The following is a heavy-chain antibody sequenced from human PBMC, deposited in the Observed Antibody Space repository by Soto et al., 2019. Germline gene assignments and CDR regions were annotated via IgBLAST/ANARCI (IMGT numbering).Heavy chain of an antibody. D-gene: IGHD6-13*01. Sequence: ASVKVSCKASGYTFTSYGISWVRQAPGQGLEWMGWISAYNGNANYAQKLQGRVTMTTDTSTSTAYMELRSLRSDDTAVYYCARDSSSWYISYYYYYYGMDVWGQGNTVTVSS. V-gene: IGHV1-18*04. CDR1: GYTFTSYG. J-gene: IGHJ6*02. CDR3: ARDSSSWYISYYYYYYGMDV. CDR2: ISAYNGNA.